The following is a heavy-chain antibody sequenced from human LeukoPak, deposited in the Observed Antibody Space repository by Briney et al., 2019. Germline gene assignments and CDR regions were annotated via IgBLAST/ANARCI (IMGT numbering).Heavy chain of an antibody. Sequence: SETLSLTCTVSGGSIRSYYWSWIRLPPGKGLEWIGYIYYSGSTNYNPSLKSRVTISVDTSKNQFSLKLSSVTAADTAVYYCARNGDYGGGNWFDPWGQGTLVTVSS. J-gene: IGHJ5*02. CDR2: IYYSGST. D-gene: IGHD4-17*01. V-gene: IGHV4-59*08. CDR1: GGSIRSYY. CDR3: ARNGDYGGGNWFDP.